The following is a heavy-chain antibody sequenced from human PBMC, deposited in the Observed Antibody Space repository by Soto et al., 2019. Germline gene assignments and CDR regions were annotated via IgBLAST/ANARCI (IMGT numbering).Heavy chain of an antibody. CDR2: ISAYNGNT. J-gene: IGHJ6*03. V-gene: IGHV1-18*01. Sequence: ASVKVSCKASGYTFSSYSISWVRQAPGQGLEWMGWISAYNGNTNYAQNLQGRVTMTTDTSTSTAYMELRSLRSDDTAVYYCARVHTPGGDYFYYYYYYYMDVWGQRTSVPVYS. D-gene: IGHD4-17*01. CDR3: ARVHTPGGDYFYYYYYYYMDV. CDR1: GYTFSSYS.